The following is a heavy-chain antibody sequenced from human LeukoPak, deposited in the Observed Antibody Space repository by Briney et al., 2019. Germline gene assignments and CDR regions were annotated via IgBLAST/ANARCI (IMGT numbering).Heavy chain of an antibody. CDR1: GGSISSYY. CDR2: IYSSGST. D-gene: IGHD5-12*01. J-gene: IGHJ5*02. Sequence: PSETLSLTCTVSGGSISSYYWSWIRQPPGKGLEWIGYIYSSGSTNYNPSLKSRVTISVDTSKNQFSLKLSSVTAADTAVYYCARGQATIDSNWFDPWGQGTLVTVSS. V-gene: IGHV4-59*01. CDR3: ARGQATIDSNWFDP.